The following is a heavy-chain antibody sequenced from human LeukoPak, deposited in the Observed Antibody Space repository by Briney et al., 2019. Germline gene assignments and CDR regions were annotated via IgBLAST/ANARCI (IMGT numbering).Heavy chain of an antibody. V-gene: IGHV1-69*05. J-gene: IGHJ4*02. Sequence: SVKVSCKASGGTFNNYAISWVRQAPGQGLERMGGIIPLSGTANYAQKFQGRVTITTDESTSTDYMELSNLRSDDTAVYYCASRTADYGSGSHYGYWGQGTLVTVSS. CDR2: IIPLSGTA. D-gene: IGHD3-10*01. CDR1: GGTFNNYA. CDR3: ASRTADYGSGSHYGY.